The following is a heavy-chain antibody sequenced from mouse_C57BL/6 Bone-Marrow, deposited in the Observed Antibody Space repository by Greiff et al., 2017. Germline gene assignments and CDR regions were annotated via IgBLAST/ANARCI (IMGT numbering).Heavy chain of an antibody. D-gene: IGHD1-1*01. CDR2: IWSGGST. Sequence: QVQLKESGPGLVQPSQSLSITCTVSGFSLTSYGVHWVRQSPGTGLEWLGVIWSGGSTDYNAAFISRLSISKDNSKSQVFFKMNSLQADDTAIYYCAGYYYGSSYDAMDYWGQGTSVTVSS. CDR3: AGYYYGSSYDAMDY. J-gene: IGHJ4*01. V-gene: IGHV2-2*01. CDR1: GFSLTSYG.